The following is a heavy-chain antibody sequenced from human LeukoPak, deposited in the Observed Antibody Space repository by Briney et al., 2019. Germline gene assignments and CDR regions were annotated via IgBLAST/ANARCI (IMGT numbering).Heavy chain of an antibody. D-gene: IGHD2-2*01. Sequence: PSETLSLTCTVSGGSISSYYWSWIRQPPGKGLEWIGYIYYSGSTNYNPSLKSRVTISVDTSKNQFSLKLSSVTAADTAVYYCAREGRRFVPPYYYMDVWGKGTTVTVSS. V-gene: IGHV4-59*01. CDR1: GGSISSYY. CDR2: IYYSGST. CDR3: AREGRRFVPPYYYMDV. J-gene: IGHJ6*03.